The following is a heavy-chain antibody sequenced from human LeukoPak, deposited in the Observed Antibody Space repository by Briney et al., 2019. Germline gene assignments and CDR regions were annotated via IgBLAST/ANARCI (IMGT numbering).Heavy chain of an antibody. D-gene: IGHD5-24*01. Sequence: GGSLRLSCAASGFTFSSFATSWVRQAPGKGLEWVALIPFDGSNEHYADSVKGRFTISRDNSKNTLYLQMNSLRAEDTAVYYCARKDPRGWLHDYWGQGTLVTVSS. CDR3: ARKDPRGWLHDY. CDR2: IPFDGSNE. V-gene: IGHV3-30*03. J-gene: IGHJ4*02. CDR1: GFTFSSFA.